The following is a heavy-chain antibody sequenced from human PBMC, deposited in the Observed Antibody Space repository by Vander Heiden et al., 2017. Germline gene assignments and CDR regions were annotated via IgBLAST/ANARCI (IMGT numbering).Heavy chain of an antibody. CDR3: AKTAGSDSSGYYYDF. CDR2: LYSSGTT. D-gene: IGHD3-22*01. Sequence: APGKGLEWVSVLYSSGTTYYADSMEGRFIISRDNSKNTLYLKMNSLRAEDTAVYYCAKTAGSDSSGYYYDFWGQGTLVTVSS. J-gene: IGHJ4*02. V-gene: IGHV3-53*01.